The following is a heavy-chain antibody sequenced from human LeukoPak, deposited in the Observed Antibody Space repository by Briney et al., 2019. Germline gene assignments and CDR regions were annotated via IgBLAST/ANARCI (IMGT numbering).Heavy chain of an antibody. Sequence: SETLSLTCAVSGGSISSGGYSWSWIRQPPGKGLEWIGYIYHSGSTYYNPSLKSRVTISVDRSKNQFSLKLSSVTAADTAVYYCARVLLSGGKTPMGLNYYYYYGMDVWGQGTTVTVSS. D-gene: IGHD1-26*01. J-gene: IGHJ6*02. CDR1: GGSISSGGYS. V-gene: IGHV4-30-2*01. CDR3: ARVLLSGGKTPMGLNYYYYYGMDV. CDR2: IYHSGST.